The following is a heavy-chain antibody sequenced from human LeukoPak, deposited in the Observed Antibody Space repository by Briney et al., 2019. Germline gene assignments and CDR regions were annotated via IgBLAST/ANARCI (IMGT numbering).Heavy chain of an antibody. CDR3: GVRRIAAAGTFFDY. J-gene: IGHJ4*02. V-gene: IGHV4-4*07. Sequence: SETLSLTCTVSGGSISSYYWSWIRQPAGKGLEWIGRIYTSGSTNYNPSLKSRVTMSVDTSKNQFSLKLSSVTAADTAVYYCGVRRIAAAGTFFDYWGQGTLVTVSS. CDR1: GGSISSYY. CDR2: IYTSGST. D-gene: IGHD6-13*01.